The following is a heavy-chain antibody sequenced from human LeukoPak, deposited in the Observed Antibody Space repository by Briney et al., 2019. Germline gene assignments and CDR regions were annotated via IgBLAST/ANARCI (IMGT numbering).Heavy chain of an antibody. CDR1: GGSISGYY. V-gene: IGHV4-59*01. Sequence: SETLSLTCAVSGGSISGYYWSWIRQPPGKGLEWIGYIYYSGSTNYNPSLKSRVTISVDTSKNQFSLNLSSVTAADTAVYYCARTIRGYWGQGTLVTVSS. D-gene: IGHD3-10*01. CDR3: ARTIRGY. CDR2: IYYSGST. J-gene: IGHJ4*02.